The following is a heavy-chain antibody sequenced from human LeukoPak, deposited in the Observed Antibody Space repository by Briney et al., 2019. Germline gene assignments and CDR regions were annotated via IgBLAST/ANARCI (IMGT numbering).Heavy chain of an antibody. CDR3: ARGAAARPAYFDY. J-gene: IGHJ4*02. CDR1: GFTFSSYS. Sequence: GGSLRLSCAASGFTFSSYSMTWVRQAPGKGLEWVSYISSSSSTIYYADSVKGRFTISRDNAKNSLYLQMNSLRAEDTAVYYCARGAAARPAYFDYRGQGTLVTVSS. CDR2: ISSSSSTI. D-gene: IGHD6-6*01. V-gene: IGHV3-48*01.